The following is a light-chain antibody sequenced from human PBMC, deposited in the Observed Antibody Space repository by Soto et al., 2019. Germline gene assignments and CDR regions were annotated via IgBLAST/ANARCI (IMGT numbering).Light chain of an antibody. CDR3: CGYVGATTYV. V-gene: IGLV2-23*01. CDR2: EGH. CDR1: SGYVGTYSL. J-gene: IGLJ1*01. Sequence: VLAQPASVSGSPGQSITISCTGASGYVGTYSLVSWYQQHPGKAPKVVIYEGHKRPSGVPDRFSGYTSVNTASLTISGLQTDDEADYYCCGYVGATTYVLGTGTKVTV.